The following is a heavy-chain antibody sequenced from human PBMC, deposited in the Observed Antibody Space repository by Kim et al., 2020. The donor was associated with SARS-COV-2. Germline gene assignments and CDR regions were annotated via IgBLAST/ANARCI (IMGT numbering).Heavy chain of an antibody. J-gene: IGHJ4*02. CDR3: ASHPVLRYFDWLNYFDY. Sequence: LKSRVTITVDTSKNQFSLKLSSVTAADTAVYYCASHPVLRYFDWLNYFDYWGQGTLVTVSS. V-gene: IGHV4-39*01. D-gene: IGHD3-9*01.